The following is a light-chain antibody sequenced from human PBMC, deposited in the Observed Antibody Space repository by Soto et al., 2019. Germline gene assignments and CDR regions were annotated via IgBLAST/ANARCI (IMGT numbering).Light chain of an antibody. CDR1: QSVSSRN. J-gene: IGKJ2*01. CDR3: QQYSDLPYT. Sequence: ESVLTQSPGTLSLSPRERATLSCRASQSVSSRNLAWYQQKPGQAPRLLIYGASSRATGIPDRFSGSGSVTDFTLTINRLEPEDFAVYYCQQYSDLPYTFGQGTKLEVK. CDR2: GAS. V-gene: IGKV3-20*01.